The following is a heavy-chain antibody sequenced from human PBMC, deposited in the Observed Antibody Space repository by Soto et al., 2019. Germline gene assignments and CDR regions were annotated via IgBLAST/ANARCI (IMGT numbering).Heavy chain of an antibody. CDR2: ILVSGST. J-gene: IGHJ3*02. V-gene: IGHV3-23*01. CDR3: AKATATGGGAFEI. Sequence: EVQMFESGGGLAQPGGSLRLSCAVSGFICSSYDMSWVRQAPGKGLEWVSTILVSGSTHYEDSVKGRFTISRDTSRNTVYLQMNSLTAGDTAVYYCAKATATGGGAFEIYGQGTMVTVSS. CDR1: GFICSSYD. D-gene: IGHD2-8*02.